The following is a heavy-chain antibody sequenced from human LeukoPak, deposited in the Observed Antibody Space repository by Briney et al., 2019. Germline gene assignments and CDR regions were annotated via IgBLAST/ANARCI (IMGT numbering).Heavy chain of an antibody. CDR1: GGSISSFH. CDR2: IYDSGST. V-gene: IGHV4-59*01. Sequence: SETLSLTCTVSGGSISSFHWSWIRQPPGKGLEHIGDIYDSGSTYYNPSLKSRVTISVDTSKNQFSLKLSSVTAADTAVYYCARTYSGRSYYFDCWGQGTLVTVSS. D-gene: IGHD1-26*01. J-gene: IGHJ4*02. CDR3: ARTYSGRSYYFDC.